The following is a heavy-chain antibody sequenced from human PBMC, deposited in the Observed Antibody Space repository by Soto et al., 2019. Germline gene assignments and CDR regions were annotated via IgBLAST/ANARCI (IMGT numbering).Heavy chain of an antibody. CDR1: GGTFSSYA. CDR3: ARDARGDEAPMDY. CDR2: IIPIFDTA. J-gene: IGHJ4*02. Sequence: SVKVSCKTSGGTFSSYAISWVRQAPGQGLEWMGGIIPIFDTANYAQKFQGRVTITADESTSTAYMELSSLRSEDTAVYYCARDARGDEAPMDYWGQGTLVTVSS. D-gene: IGHD3-10*01. V-gene: IGHV1-69*13.